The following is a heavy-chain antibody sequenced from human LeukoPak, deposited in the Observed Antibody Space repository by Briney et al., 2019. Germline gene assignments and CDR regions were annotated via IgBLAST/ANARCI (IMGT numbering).Heavy chain of an antibody. Sequence: GGSLRLSCAASGFTFSSFGMNWVRQAPGKGLEWVSYISSSSSTIYYADSVKGRFTISRGNAKNSLYLQMNSLRAEDTAVYYCAGDKPAAIPLYYFDYWGQGTLVTVSS. J-gene: IGHJ4*02. CDR2: ISSSSSTI. D-gene: IGHD2-2*01. V-gene: IGHV3-48*01. CDR3: AGDKPAAIPLYYFDY. CDR1: GFTFSSFG.